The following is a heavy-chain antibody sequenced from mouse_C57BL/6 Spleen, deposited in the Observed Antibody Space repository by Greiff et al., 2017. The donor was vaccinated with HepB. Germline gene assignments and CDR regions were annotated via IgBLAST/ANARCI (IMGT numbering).Heavy chain of an antibody. D-gene: IGHD1-1*01. CDR2: IYPGDGDT. CDR1: GYAFSSSW. Sequence: VQLQQSGPELVKPGASVKISCKASGYAFSSSWMNWVKQRPGRGLEWIGRIYPGDGDTNYNGKFKGKATLTADKSSSTAYMQLSSLTSEDSAVYFCASTPVPVTPVVAWYFDVWGTGTTVTGSS. J-gene: IGHJ1*03. CDR3: ASTPVPVTPVVAWYFDV. V-gene: IGHV1-82*01.